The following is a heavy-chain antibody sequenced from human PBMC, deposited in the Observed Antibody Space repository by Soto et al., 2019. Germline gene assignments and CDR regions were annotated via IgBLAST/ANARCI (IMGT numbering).Heavy chain of an antibody. CDR2: ISGSGGST. V-gene: IGHV3-23*01. D-gene: IGHD3-22*01. CDR1: GFTFSSYA. CDR3: AKPLILTYYYDSSGFDY. Sequence: GGSLRLSCAASGFTFSSYAMSWVRQAPGKGLEWVSAISGSGGSTYYADSVKGRFTISRDNSKNTLYLQMNSLRAEDTAVYYCAKPLILTYYYDSSGFDYWGQGTLVTVSS. J-gene: IGHJ4*02.